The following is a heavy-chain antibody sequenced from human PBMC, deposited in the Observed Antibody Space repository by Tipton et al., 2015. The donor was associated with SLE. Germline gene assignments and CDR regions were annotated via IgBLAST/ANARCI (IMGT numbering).Heavy chain of an antibody. CDR2: IYHSGST. V-gene: IGHV4-38-2*02. CDR3: ARGRGYYGSGSYYGMDV. CDR1: GYSISSGYY. D-gene: IGHD3-10*01. Sequence: TLSLTCTVSGYSISSGYYWGWIRQPPGKGLEWIGSIYHSGSTYYNPSLKSRVTISVDTSKNQFSLKLSSVTAADTAVYYCARGRGYYGSGSYYGMDVWGQGTTVTVSS. J-gene: IGHJ6*02.